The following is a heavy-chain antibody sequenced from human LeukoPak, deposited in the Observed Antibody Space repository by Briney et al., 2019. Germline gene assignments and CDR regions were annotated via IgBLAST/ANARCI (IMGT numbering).Heavy chain of an antibody. D-gene: IGHD2-21*01. V-gene: IGHV1-8*03. Sequence: GASVKVSCKASGYTFTSYDINWVRQATGQGLEWMGWMNANTGNTGYAQNFQGRVTITRDIAITTAYMELKSLRSEDTAVYYCARALNSGGFDPWGQGTPVTVSS. CDR1: GYTFTSYD. J-gene: IGHJ5*02. CDR3: ARALNSGGFDP. CDR2: MNANTGNT.